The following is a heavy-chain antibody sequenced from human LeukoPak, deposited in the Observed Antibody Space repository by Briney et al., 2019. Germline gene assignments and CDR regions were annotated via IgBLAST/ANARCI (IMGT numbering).Heavy chain of an antibody. CDR1: GFTFSSYA. J-gene: IGHJ4*02. CDR3: AREYLGGVYFDY. Sequence: GGSLRLSCAASGFTFSSYAMSWVRQAPGKGLEWVAVISYDGSNKYYADSVKGRFTISRDNSENTLYLQMNSLRAEDTAVYYCAREYLGGVYFDYWGQGTLVTVSS. D-gene: IGHD2-2*01. CDR2: ISYDGSNK. V-gene: IGHV3-30-3*01.